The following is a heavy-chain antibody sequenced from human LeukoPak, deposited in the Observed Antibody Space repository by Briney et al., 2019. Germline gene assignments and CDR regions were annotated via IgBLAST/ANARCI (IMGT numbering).Heavy chain of an antibody. V-gene: IGHV4-34*01. CDR2: INHSGST. Sequence: PSETLSLTCAVYGGSFSGYYWSWIRQPPGKGLEWIGEINHSGSTNYNPSLKSRVTISVYTSKNQFSLKLSSVTAADTAVYYCARGRRYFDWLPYDYWGQGTLVTVSS. CDR3: ARGRRYFDWLPYDY. CDR1: GGSFSGYY. D-gene: IGHD3-9*01. J-gene: IGHJ4*02.